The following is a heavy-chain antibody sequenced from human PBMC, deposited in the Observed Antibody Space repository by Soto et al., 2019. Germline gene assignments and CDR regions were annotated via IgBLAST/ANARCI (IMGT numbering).Heavy chain of an antibody. Sequence: APVKVSCKASGYTFTSYGISWVRQAPGQGLEWMGWISAYNGNTNYTQKLQGRVTMTTDTSTSTAYMELRSLRSDDTAVYYCARVLSSWTIEYWGQGTLVTVSS. CDR1: GYTFTSYG. D-gene: IGHD6-13*01. V-gene: IGHV1-18*01. J-gene: IGHJ4*02. CDR2: ISAYNGNT. CDR3: ARVLSSWTIEY.